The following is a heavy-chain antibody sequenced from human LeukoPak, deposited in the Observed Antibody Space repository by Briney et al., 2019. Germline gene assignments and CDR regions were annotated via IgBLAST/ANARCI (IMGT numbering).Heavy chain of an antibody. CDR3: ARANRPFHSSGWYKDY. J-gene: IGHJ4*02. D-gene: IGHD6-19*01. V-gene: IGHV3-30-3*01. CDR1: GFTFSSYA. Sequence: PGRSLRLSCAASGFTFSSYAMHWVRQAPGKGLEWVALISYDGSNQNYADSVKGRFTISRDNPKNTLYLQMNRLRAEDTAVYYCARANRPFHSSGWYKDYWGQGTLVTVSS. CDR2: ISYDGSNQ.